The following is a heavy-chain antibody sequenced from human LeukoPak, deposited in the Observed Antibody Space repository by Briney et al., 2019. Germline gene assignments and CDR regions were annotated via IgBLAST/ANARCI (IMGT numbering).Heavy chain of an antibody. D-gene: IGHD3-10*01. J-gene: IGHJ5*02. CDR1: GYTLSELS. CDR2: IIPIFGTA. CDR3: ATGRRSYYYGSGSYYNWFDP. V-gene: IGHV1-69*13. Sequence: SVTVSCKVSGYTLSELSMHWVRQAPGKGLEWMGGIIPIFGTANYAQKFQGRVTITADESTSTAYMELSSLRSEDTAVYYCATGRRSYYYGSGSYYNWFDPWGQGTLVTVSS.